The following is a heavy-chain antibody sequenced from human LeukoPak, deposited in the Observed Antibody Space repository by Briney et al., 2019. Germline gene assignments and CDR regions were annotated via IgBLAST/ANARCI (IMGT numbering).Heavy chain of an antibody. D-gene: IGHD3-3*01. CDR3: ARGASYDFWSGYYSIAAAGLFDY. CDR1: GGSFRGYY. CDR2: INHSGST. Sequence: SETLSLTCAVYGGSFRGYYWSWIRQPPGKGLEWIGEINHSGSTNYNPSLKSRVTISVDTSKNQFSLKLSSVTAADTAVYYCARGASYDFWSGYYSIAAAGLFDYWGQGTLVTVSS. J-gene: IGHJ4*02. V-gene: IGHV4-34*01.